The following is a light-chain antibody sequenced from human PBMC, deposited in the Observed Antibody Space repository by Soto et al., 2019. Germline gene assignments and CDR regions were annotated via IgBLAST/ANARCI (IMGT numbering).Light chain of an antibody. J-gene: IGKJ5*01. V-gene: IGKV1-39*01. CDR3: QQGYTTPIT. Sequence: DLQMTESPSSLSASVGDRVTITCRASQSISGYLNWYQQKPGKAPKLLIYATSTLESGVPSRFSGSGSGTDFTLTISSLQPEDFATYHCQQGYTTPITFGQGTRLEI. CDR2: ATS. CDR1: QSISGY.